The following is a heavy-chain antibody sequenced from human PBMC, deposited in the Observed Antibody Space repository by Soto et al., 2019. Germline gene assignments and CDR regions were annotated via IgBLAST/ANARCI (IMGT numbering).Heavy chain of an antibody. CDR3: XRGRFAYYGSGSYNY. CDR1: GXXXXXXX. J-gene: IGHJ4*02. D-gene: IGHD3-10*01. Sequence: QVQLVQSGAEVKKPGASVKVSCKASGXXXXXXXXXXXXXXXXXXXXXMGWMNTSSGNTGYAQKFQGRVTMTRNTSISTAYMELSSLXXXDTAVYXXXRGRFAYYGSGSYNYWGQGTLVTVSS. CDR2: MNTSSGNT. V-gene: IGHV1-8*01.